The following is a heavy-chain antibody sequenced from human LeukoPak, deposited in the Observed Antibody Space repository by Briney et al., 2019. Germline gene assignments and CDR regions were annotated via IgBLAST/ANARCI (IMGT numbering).Heavy chain of an antibody. D-gene: IGHD3-9*01. J-gene: IGHJ6*02. CDR1: GFTFSSYA. V-gene: IGHV3-23*01. CDR2: ISGSGGST. Sequence: PGGSLRLSCAASGFTFSSYAMSWVRQAPGKGLEWVSAISGSGGSTYYADSVKGRFTISRDNSENTLYLQMNSLRAEDTAVYYCAKDGHYDILTGYYMGYYYGMDVWGQGTTVTVSS. CDR3: AKDGHYDILTGYYMGYYYGMDV.